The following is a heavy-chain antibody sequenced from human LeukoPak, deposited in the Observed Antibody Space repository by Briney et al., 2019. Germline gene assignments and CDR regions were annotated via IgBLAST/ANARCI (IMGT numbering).Heavy chain of an antibody. CDR3: ARGIVVVAQLGFYFYYMDV. D-gene: IGHD2-15*01. Sequence: SQTLSLTCTVSGDSISSGSYYWSWLRQPAGKGLEWIGRIYTSGSTNYNPSLKSRVTISVDTSKNQFSLKLSSVTAADTAVYYCARGIVVVAQLGFYFYYMDVWGKGTTVTISS. CDR2: IYTSGST. V-gene: IGHV4-61*02. J-gene: IGHJ6*03. CDR1: GDSISSGSYY.